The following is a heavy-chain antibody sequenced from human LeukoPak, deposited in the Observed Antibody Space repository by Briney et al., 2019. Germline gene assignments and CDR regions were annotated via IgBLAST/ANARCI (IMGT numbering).Heavy chain of an antibody. V-gene: IGHV3-7*01. Sequence: PGGSLRLSCAASGFTFTNSWMSWVRQAPGKGLEWLANIKHDGSVKNYVDSVKGRFTISRDNAKNSVYLQMSSLRVEDTAVYFCAGTSYYFHYWGQGTLVTVPP. CDR1: GFTFTNSW. J-gene: IGHJ4*02. CDR2: IKHDGSVK. CDR3: AGTSYYFHY.